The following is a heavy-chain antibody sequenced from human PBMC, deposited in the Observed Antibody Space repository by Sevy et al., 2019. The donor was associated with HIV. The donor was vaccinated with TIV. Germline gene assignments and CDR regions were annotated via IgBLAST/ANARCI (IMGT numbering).Heavy chain of an antibody. V-gene: IGHV3-13*05. Sequence: GGSLRLSCAASGFTFSSYDMHWVRQATGKGLEWVSAIGTAGDPYYPGSVKGRFTISRENAKNSLYLQMNSLRAGDTAVYDCAREDLGKGAFDIWGQGTMVTVSS. CDR3: AREDLGKGAFDI. J-gene: IGHJ3*02. CDR1: GFTFSSYD. CDR2: IGTAGDP.